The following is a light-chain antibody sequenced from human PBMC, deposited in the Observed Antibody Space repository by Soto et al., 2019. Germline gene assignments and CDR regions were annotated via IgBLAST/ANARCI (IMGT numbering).Light chain of an antibody. CDR3: QVWDSRSDPAGV. CDR1: KIGSKS. V-gene: IGLV3-21*02. J-gene: IGLJ3*02. Sequence: SYELTQSPSVSVAPGQTARITCGGNKIGSKSVHWYQQKSGRAPVLVVYDNSYRPSGIPERFSGTNSENTATLTLSGVEVGGEADYYCQVWDSRSDPAGVFGGGTKVTVL. CDR2: DNS.